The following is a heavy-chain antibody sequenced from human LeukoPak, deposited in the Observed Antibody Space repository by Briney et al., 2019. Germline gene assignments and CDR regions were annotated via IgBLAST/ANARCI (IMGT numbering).Heavy chain of an antibody. CDR2: IIPIFGTA. J-gene: IGHJ4*02. CDR3: AEGLDYGDYGIDY. V-gene: IGHV1-69*06. CDR1: GGTFSSYA. D-gene: IGHD4-17*01. Sequence: SVKVSCKASGGTFSSYAISWVRQAPGQGLEWMGWIIPIFGTANYAQKFQGRVTITADKSTSTAYMELSSLRSEDTAVYYCAEGLDYGDYGIDYWGQGTLVTVSS.